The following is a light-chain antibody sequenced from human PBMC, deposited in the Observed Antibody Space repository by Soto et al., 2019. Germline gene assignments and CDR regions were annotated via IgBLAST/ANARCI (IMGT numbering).Light chain of an antibody. CDR2: WAS. Sequence: DIVMTQCPDSLAGSLGERATINCKSSQSLLYTSNNKHCLAWYQQKPGQPPKLLIYWASTRESGVPDRFSGSGSGADFTLTISSLLAEDVSVYYCQQYCPTLTFGGGTKVEIK. V-gene: IGKV4-1*01. CDR3: QQYCPTLT. J-gene: IGKJ4*01. CDR1: QSLLYTSNNKHC.